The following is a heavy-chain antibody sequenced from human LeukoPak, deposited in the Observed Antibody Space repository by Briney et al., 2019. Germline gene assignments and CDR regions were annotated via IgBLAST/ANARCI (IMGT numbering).Heavy chain of an antibody. Sequence: PGGSLRLSCAASGFTFSSYGMSWVRQAPGKGLEWVSAISGSGGSTYYADSVKGRFTISRDNSKNTLYLQMNSLRAEDTAVYYCAKDLGVTTRKGVWDYWGQGTLVTVSS. J-gene: IGHJ4*02. CDR2: ISGSGGST. V-gene: IGHV3-23*01. CDR3: AKDLGVTTRKGVWDY. CDR1: GFTFSSYG. D-gene: IGHD4-17*01.